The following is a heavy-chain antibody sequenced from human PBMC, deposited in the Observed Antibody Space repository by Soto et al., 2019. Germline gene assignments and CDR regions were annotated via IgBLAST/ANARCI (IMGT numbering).Heavy chain of an antibody. Sequence: QVQLVESGGGVVQPGRSLRLSCAASGFTFSSYGMHWVRQAPGKGLEWVADIWYDGSNKYYADSVKGRFTISRDNSKNTLYLQMNSLRAEDTAVYYCARDLAHWGQGTLVTVSS. V-gene: IGHV3-33*01. J-gene: IGHJ4*02. CDR2: IWYDGSNK. CDR3: ARDLAH. CDR1: GFTFSSYG.